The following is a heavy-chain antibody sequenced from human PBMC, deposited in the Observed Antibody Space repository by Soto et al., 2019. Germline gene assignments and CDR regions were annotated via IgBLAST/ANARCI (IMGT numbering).Heavy chain of an antibody. CDR2: FDPEDGET. Sequence: GASVKVSCKVSGYTLTELSMHWVRQAPGKGLEWMGGFDPEDGETIYAQKFQGRVTMTEDTSTDTAYMELSSLRSEDTAVYYCAAQGLNDFWSGNYYYYGMDVWGQGTTVTVSS. CDR1: GYTLTELS. D-gene: IGHD3-3*01. CDR3: AAQGLNDFWSGNYYYYGMDV. J-gene: IGHJ6*02. V-gene: IGHV1-24*01.